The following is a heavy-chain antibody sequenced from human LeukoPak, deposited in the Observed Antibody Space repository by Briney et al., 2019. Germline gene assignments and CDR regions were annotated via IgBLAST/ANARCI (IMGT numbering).Heavy chain of an antibody. D-gene: IGHD3-10*01. CDR2: ISADKGNT. J-gene: IGHJ5*02. V-gene: IGHV1-18*01. Sequence: ASVKVSCKASGGTFSDYALNWVRQAPGQGLEWVGWISADKGNTICAQKFQGRVTMTTDTSTSTAYMELRSLRSDDTAVYYCARYYFGSGGYDDWFDPWGQGTLVTVSS. CDR3: ARYYFGSGGYDDWFDP. CDR1: GGTFSDYA.